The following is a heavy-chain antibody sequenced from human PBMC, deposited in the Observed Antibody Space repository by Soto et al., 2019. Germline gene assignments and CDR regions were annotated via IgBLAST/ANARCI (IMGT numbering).Heavy chain of an antibody. J-gene: IGHJ6*02. Sequence: SVKVSCKASGGTFSSYAISWVRQAPGQGLEWMGGIIPIFGTADYAQKFQGRVTITADESTSTAYMELSSLRSEDTAVYYCARTYYYDSSGYYLDDYYYYYGMDVWGQGTTVTVSS. CDR3: ARTYYYDSSGYYLDDYYYYYGMDV. CDR1: GGTFSSYA. V-gene: IGHV1-69*13. CDR2: IIPIFGTA. D-gene: IGHD3-22*01.